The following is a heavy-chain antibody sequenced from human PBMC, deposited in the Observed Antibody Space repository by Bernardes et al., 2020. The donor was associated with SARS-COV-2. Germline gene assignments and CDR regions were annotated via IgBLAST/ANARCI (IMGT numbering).Heavy chain of an antibody. D-gene: IGHD3-22*01. CDR3: VREDSSGFYFDN. CDR2: VSRSGANT. J-gene: IGHJ4*02. V-gene: IGHV3-23*01. Sequence: GGSLRLSCAASGFTFGTHAMNWVRQAPGKGLEWVSAVSRSGANTFYADSVKGRFTISRDNSENTLYLQLSSLRVEDTALYYCVREDSSGFYFDNWGQGTLVTVSS. CDR1: GFTFGTHA.